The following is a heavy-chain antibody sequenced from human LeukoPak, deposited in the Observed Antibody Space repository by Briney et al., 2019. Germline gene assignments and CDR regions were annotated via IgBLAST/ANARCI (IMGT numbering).Heavy chain of an antibody. CDR2: INWNGGST. Sequence: GGSLRLSCAASGFTFDDYGMSWVRQAPGKGLEWVSGINWNGGSTGYADSVKGRFTISRDNAKNSLYLQMNSLRAEDTALYYCARDPPPRDHCSGGSCLADQSYYYYYMDVWGKGTTVTVSS. D-gene: IGHD2-15*01. CDR1: GFTFDDYG. V-gene: IGHV3-20*04. CDR3: ARDPPPRDHCSGGSCLADQSYYYYYMDV. J-gene: IGHJ6*03.